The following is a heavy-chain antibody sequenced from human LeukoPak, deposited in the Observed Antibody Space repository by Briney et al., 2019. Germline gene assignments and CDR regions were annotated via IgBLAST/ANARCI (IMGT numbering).Heavy chain of an antibody. CDR2: INHSGST. CDR3: ARAGGWYVYYFDY. V-gene: IGHV4-34*01. Sequence: SETLSLTCAVYGGSFSGYYWSWVRQPPGKGLEWIGEINHSGSTNYNPSLKSRVTISVDTSKNQFSLTLSSVTAADTAVYYCARAGGWYVYYFDYWGQGTLVTVSS. D-gene: IGHD6-19*01. J-gene: IGHJ4*02. CDR1: GGSFSGYY.